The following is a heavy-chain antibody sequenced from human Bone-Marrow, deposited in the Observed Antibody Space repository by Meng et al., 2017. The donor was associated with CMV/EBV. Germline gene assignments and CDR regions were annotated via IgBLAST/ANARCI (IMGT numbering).Heavy chain of an antibody. CDR2: IIPIFGTA. V-gene: IGHV1-69*05. J-gene: IGHJ3*02. CDR3: ARGHDFEQSWEQGYDI. CDR1: GGTFSSYA. D-gene: IGHD3/OR15-3a*01. Sequence: SVKVSCKASGGTFSSYAISWVRQAPGQGLEWMGGIIPIFGTANYAQKFQGRVTITTDESTSTAYMELSSLRSEDTAVYYCARGHDFEQSWEQGYDIWGQGTMVPVSS.